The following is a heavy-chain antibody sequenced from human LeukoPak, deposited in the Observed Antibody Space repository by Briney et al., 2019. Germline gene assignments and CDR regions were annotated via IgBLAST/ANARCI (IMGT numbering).Heavy chain of an antibody. D-gene: IGHD3-22*01. V-gene: IGHV1-69*13. CDR3: ASEGYYDSSAQGY. J-gene: IGHJ4*02. CDR1: GGTFSSYA. Sequence: ASVKVSCKASGGTFSSYAISWVRQAPGQGLEWMGGIIPIFGTANYAQKFQDRVTITADESTSTAYMELSRLRSDDTAVYYCASEGYYDSSAQGYWGQGTLVTVSS. CDR2: IIPIFGTA.